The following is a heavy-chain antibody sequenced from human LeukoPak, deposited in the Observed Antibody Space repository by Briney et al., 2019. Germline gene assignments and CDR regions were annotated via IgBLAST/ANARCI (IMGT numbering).Heavy chain of an antibody. J-gene: IGHJ4*02. Sequence: GGSLRLSCAASGFTFSNYAMSWVRQAPGKGLEWVSVIYSGGSTYYADSVKGRFTISRDNSKNTLFLQMNSLRAEDAAVYYCANPRGSYLGKFDYWGQGTLVTVSS. V-gene: IGHV3-66*02. D-gene: IGHD1-26*01. CDR1: GFTFSNYA. CDR2: IYSGGST. CDR3: ANPRGSYLGKFDY.